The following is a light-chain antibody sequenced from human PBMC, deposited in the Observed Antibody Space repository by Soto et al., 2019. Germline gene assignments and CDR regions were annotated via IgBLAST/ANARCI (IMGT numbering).Light chain of an antibody. CDR1: SSDVGGYNY. CDR3: SSYRTSSTYV. Sequence: QSALTQPVSVSGSPGQSITISCTGTSSDVGGYNYVSWYQQHPGKAPKLMVYEVSTRPSGVSNRFSGSKSGNTASLTISGLQADDEADYYCSSYRTSSTYVFGAGTKLTVL. CDR2: EVS. V-gene: IGLV2-14*01. J-gene: IGLJ1*01.